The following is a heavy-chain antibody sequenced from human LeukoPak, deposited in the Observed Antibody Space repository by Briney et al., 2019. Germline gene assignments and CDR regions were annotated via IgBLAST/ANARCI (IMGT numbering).Heavy chain of an antibody. V-gene: IGHV4-34*01. Sequence: GSLRLSCAASGFNFNNYWMSWVRQPPGKGLEWIGEINHSGSTNYNPSLKSRVTISVDTSKNQFSLKLSSVTAADTAVYYCARGSYNPAGGSGCLDYWGQGTLVTVSS. J-gene: IGHJ4*02. CDR2: INHSGST. CDR1: GFNFNNYW. CDR3: ARGSYNPAGGSGCLDY. D-gene: IGHD3-16*01.